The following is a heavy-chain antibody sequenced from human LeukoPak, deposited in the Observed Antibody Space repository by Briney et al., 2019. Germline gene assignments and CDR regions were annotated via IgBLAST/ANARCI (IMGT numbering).Heavy chain of an antibody. J-gene: IGHJ4*02. CDR2: ISSGRTYI. CDR1: GFTFSSYS. Sequence: GGSLRLSCAPSGFTFSSYSMNWVRQAPGKGLEWVSSISSGRTYIYYADSVKGRFTISRDNAQNSLYLQMNSLRAEDTAVYYCARDPRGATVTSLKIDYWGQGTLVTVSS. D-gene: IGHD4-17*01. V-gene: IGHV3-21*01. CDR3: ARDPRGATVTSLKIDY.